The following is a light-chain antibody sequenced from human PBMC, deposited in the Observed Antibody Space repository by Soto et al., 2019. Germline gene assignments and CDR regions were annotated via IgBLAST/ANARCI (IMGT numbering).Light chain of an antibody. CDR2: LGS. Sequence: IVMTQSALSLPVTPLEPSSISFSSSQILLHSNGYNYLDWYLQKPGQSPQLLIYLGSNRASGVPDRFSGSGSGTDFTLKISRVEAEDVGVYYCMQALQIRTFGQGTRLEIK. J-gene: IGKJ5*01. CDR1: QILLHSNGYNY. CDR3: MQALQIRT. V-gene: IGKV2-28*01.